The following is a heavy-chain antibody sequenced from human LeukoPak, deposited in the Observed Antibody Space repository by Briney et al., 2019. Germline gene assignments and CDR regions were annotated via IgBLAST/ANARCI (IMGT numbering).Heavy chain of an antibody. CDR2: INHSGST. V-gene: IGHV4-34*01. Sequence: SETLSLTCAVSGGSFSGYYWSWIRQPPGKGLEWIGEINHSGSTNYNPSLKSRVTISVDTSKNQFSLKLSSVTAADTAVYYRARIIRDCSSTSCYGTRGDYYFHYWGQGTLVNVSS. D-gene: IGHD2-2*01. CDR1: GGSFSGYY. CDR3: ARIIRDCSSTSCYGTRGDYYFHY. J-gene: IGHJ4*02.